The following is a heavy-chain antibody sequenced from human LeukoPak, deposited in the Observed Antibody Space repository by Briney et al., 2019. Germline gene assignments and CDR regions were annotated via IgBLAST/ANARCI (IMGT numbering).Heavy chain of an antibody. CDR3: AKDPPEYDYLTGYPTEFGNGG. J-gene: IGHJ6*01. CDR2: ISGSGGST. V-gene: IGHV3-23*01. D-gene: IGHD3-9*01. Sequence: GGSLRLSCAASGFTFSSYAMSWVRQAPGKGLEWVSAISGSGGSTYYADSVKGRFTISRDSSKNTLYLLMNSLRAEDTAVYYCAKDPPEYDYLTGYPTEFGNGGWGQGATVTVFS. CDR1: GFTFSSYA.